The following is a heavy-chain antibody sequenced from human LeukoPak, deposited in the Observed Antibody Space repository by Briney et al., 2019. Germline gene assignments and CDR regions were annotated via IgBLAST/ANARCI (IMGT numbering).Heavy chain of an antibody. V-gene: IGHV3-9*01. CDR3: VRGPRYYDDSGFHYGVFDI. J-gene: IGHJ3*02. Sequence: GGSLRLSCAASGFTFDDYAMHWVRQAPGKGLEWVSGISWNSGSIGYADSVKGRFTISRDNAKNSLYLQMNSLRAEDTAVYYCVRGPRYYDDSGFHYGVFDIWGQGTVVTVSS. D-gene: IGHD3-22*01. CDR1: GFTFDDYA. CDR2: ISWNSGSI.